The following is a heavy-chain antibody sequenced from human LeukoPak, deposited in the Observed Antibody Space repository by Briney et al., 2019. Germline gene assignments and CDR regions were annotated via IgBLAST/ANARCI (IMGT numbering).Heavy chain of an antibody. D-gene: IGHD6-6*01. Sequence: SETLSLTCTVSGGSISSGSYYWSWIRQPAGKRLEWIGRIYTSGSTNYNPSLKSRVTISVDTSKNQFSLKLSSVTAADTAVYYCARVNPSRWQLVRDYFDYWGQGTLVTVSS. CDR1: GGSISSGSYY. V-gene: IGHV4-61*02. CDR2: IYTSGST. CDR3: ARVNPSRWQLVRDYFDY. J-gene: IGHJ4*02.